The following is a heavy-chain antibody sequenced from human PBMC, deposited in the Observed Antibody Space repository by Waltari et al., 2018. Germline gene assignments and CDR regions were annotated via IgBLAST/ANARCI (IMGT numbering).Heavy chain of an antibody. V-gene: IGHV1-69*12. CDR1: GGTFSSYA. D-gene: IGHD6-13*01. J-gene: IGHJ5*02. CDR3: ARLAAAGTRGPFDP. Sequence: QVQLVQSGAEVKKPGSSVKVPCKASGGTFSSYAISWVRQAPGQGLEWMGGIIPIFGTANYAQKFQGRVTITADESTSTAYMELSSLRSEDTAVYYCARLAAAGTRGPFDPWGQGTLVTVSS. CDR2: IIPIFGTA.